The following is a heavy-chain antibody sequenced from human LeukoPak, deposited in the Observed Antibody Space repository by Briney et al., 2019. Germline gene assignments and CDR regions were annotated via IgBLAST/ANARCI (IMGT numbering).Heavy chain of an antibody. V-gene: IGHV4-61*10. CDR1: GGSISSGSYY. Sequence: SQTLSLTCTVSGGSISSGSYYWSWIRQPAGKGLEWIGYIYHSGSTKYNPSLKSRVTISVDTSKSQFSLKLSSVTAADTAVYYCARDGYSGNDGLWGQGTLVTVSS. D-gene: IGHD5-12*01. J-gene: IGHJ4*02. CDR2: IYHSGST. CDR3: ARDGYSGNDGL.